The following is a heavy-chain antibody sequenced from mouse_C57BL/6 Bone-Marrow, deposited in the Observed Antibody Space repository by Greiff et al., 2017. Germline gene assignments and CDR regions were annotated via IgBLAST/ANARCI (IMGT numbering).Heavy chain of an antibody. Sequence: QVQLQQSGAELARPGASVKLSCKASGYTFPSYGISWVKQRTGPGLEWIGEIYPRSGHTYYNEKFTGTATLTAEKYSSTAYMELRSLTSEDSAVYFCAIHYGAYWGQGTLVTVSA. CDR2: IYPRSGHT. D-gene: IGHD1-1*02. CDR3: AIHYGAY. V-gene: IGHV1-81*01. CDR1: GYTFPSYG. J-gene: IGHJ3*01.